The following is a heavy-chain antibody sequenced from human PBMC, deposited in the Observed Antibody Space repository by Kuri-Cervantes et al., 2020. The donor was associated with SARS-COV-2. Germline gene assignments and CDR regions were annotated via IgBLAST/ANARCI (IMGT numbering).Heavy chain of an antibody. D-gene: IGHD6-13*01. V-gene: IGHV3-48*03. CDR1: GFTFSSYE. CDR2: ISSSGSTI. J-gene: IGHJ4*02. Sequence: GGSLRLSCAASGFTFSSYEMNWVRQAPGKGLEWVSYISSSGSTIYYADSVKGRFTISRDNAKNSLYLQMNSLRAEDTAVYYCAKEVSLGSWAAAGKRSPLDFWGQGTLVTVSS. CDR3: AKEVSLGSWAAAGKRSPLDF.